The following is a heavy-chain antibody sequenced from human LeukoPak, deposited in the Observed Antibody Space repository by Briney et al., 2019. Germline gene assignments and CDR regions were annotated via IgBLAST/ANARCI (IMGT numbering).Heavy chain of an antibody. CDR3: ARDHQGDYGGNSQQLGLNYYYYGMDV. D-gene: IGHD4-23*01. Sequence: GSLRLSCAASGFTFSSYGMHWVRQAPGRGLEWVAVVWYDGSNKYYADSVKGRFTISRDNSKNTLYLQMNSLRAEGTAVYYCARDHQGDYGGNSQQLGLNYYYYGMDVWGQGTTVTVSS. V-gene: IGHV3-33*01. CDR1: GFTFSSYG. CDR2: VWYDGSNK. J-gene: IGHJ6*02.